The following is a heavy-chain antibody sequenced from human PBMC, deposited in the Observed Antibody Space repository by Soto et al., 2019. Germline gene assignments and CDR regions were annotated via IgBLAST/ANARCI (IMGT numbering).Heavy chain of an antibody. CDR1: GFIFSSYG. CDR2: MSFDGSIK. Sequence: PGGSLRLSCAASGFIFSSYGMNWVRQAPGKGLEWVAVMSFDGSIKYYADSVKGRFTISRDNSKNTLYLQMNSLRAEDTAVYYCARVSGDPIDYWGQGTLVTVS. J-gene: IGHJ4*02. CDR3: ARVSGDPIDY. D-gene: IGHD2-21*02. V-gene: IGHV3-30*03.